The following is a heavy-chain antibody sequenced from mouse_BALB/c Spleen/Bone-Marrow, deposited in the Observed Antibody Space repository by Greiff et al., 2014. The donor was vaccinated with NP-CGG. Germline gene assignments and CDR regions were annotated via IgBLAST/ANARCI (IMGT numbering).Heavy chain of an antibody. D-gene: IGHD2-13*01. CDR2: IYPYNGGT. V-gene: IGHV1S29*02. J-gene: IGHJ4*01. CDR3: AREGGHYDALDF. Sequence: VQLKHSGPELVKPGASVKISCKASGYTFTDYNMHWVKQSHGKSLEWIGYIYPYNGGTGYNQKFKSKATLTVDTSSNTAYMELRSLTSEDSAVYYCAREGGHYDALDFWGQGTSVTISS. CDR1: GYTFTDYN.